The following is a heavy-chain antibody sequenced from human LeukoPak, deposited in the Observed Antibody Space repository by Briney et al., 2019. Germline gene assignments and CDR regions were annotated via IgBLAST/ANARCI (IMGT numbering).Heavy chain of an antibody. CDR3: AKSRSGIYYFDY. Sequence: GGSLRLSCAASGFTFSSYGMHWVRQAPGKGLEWVSAISGSGGSTYYADSVKGRFTISRDNSKNTLYLQMNSLRAEDTAVYYCAKSRSGIYYFDYWGQGTLVTVSS. J-gene: IGHJ4*02. CDR2: ISGSGGST. CDR1: GFTFSSYG. D-gene: IGHD3-3*01. V-gene: IGHV3-23*01.